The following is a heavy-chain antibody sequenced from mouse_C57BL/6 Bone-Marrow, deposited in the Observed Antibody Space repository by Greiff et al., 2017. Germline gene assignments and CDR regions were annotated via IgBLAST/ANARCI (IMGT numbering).Heavy chain of an antibody. CDR2: IWSGGST. V-gene: IGHV2-2*01. CDR3: ARKGDYDRAWFAY. CDR1: GFSLTSYG. Sequence: VQLQQSGPGLVQPSQSLSITCTVSGFSLTSYGVHWVRQSPGKGLEWLGVIWSGGSTDYNAAFISRLSISKDNSKSQVFFKMNSLQADDTAIYYCARKGDYDRAWFAYWGQGTLVTVSA. D-gene: IGHD2-4*01. J-gene: IGHJ3*01.